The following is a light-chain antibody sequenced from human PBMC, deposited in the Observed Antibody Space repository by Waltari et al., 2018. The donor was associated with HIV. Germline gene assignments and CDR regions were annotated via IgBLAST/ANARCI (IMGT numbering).Light chain of an antibody. Sequence: IVLTQSPGPLSLSPGERATFSCRASQSVSSDLAWYHQSPGQAPRLLIYGASTRATGIPDRFSGSGSGTDFTLTINSLEPEDFAVYYCQHYTSSPTWTFGQGTKVEIK. V-gene: IGKV3-20*01. J-gene: IGKJ1*01. CDR3: QHYTSSPTWT. CDR2: GAS. CDR1: QSVSSD.